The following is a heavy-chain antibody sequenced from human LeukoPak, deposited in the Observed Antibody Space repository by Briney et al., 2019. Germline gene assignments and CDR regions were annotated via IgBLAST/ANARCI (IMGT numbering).Heavy chain of an antibody. J-gene: IGHJ3*01. CDR1: GFTFRNYW. V-gene: IGHV3-7*03. CDR3: ARDPPPKTYDFWSGYYPTDAFDV. CDR2: INQDGSEK. D-gene: IGHD3-3*01. Sequence: SGGSLRLSCAASGFTFRNYWMSWVRQAPGKGLEWVANINQDGSEKYYVDSVKGRFTISRDNAKNSLYLQMNSLRAEDTAVYYCARDPPPKTYDFWSGYYPTDAFDVWGQGTMVTVSS.